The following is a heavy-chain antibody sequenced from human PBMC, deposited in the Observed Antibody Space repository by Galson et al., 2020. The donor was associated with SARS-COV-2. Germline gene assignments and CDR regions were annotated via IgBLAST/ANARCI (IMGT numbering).Heavy chain of an antibody. V-gene: IGHV1-18*04. CDR3: AREYDADGNDYYYLDF. Sequence: ASVKVSCKASGYIFDDFGISWVRQAPGQGLEWMGWIKTYNGDTNYAQKLQGRVTMTTDAPTSTVYMELRSLNFDDTAVYFCAREYDADGNDYYYLDFWGQGTLVSVSS. CDR2: IKTYNGDT. D-gene: IGHD3-22*01. CDR1: GYIFDDFG. J-gene: IGHJ4*02.